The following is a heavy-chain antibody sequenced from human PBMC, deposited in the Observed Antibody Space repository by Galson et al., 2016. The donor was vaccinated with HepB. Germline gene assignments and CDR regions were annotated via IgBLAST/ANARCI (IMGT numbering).Heavy chain of an antibody. CDR1: GFTFRSHA. D-gene: IGHD3-22*01. V-gene: IGHV3-23*01. CDR3: ARDPASFYYDSRFHPHDY. J-gene: IGHJ4*02. CDR2: ITAGSTST. Sequence: SLRLSCAASGFTFRSHAMSWVRQAPGRGLEWVSSITAGSTSTFYADSVKGRFTMPRDNSKNTLYLQMNSLRAEDAAIYHCARDPASFYYDSRFHPHDYWGQGTLVTVSS.